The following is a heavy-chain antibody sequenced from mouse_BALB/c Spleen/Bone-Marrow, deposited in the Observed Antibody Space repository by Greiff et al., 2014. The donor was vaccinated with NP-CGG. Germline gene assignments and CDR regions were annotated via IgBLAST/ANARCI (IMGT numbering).Heavy chain of an antibody. CDR2: IYPYNGVS. V-gene: IGHV1-31*01. J-gene: IGHJ1*01. Sequence: VQLQQSGPELVKPGASVKISCKASGYSFTGYYMHWVKQSHGNSLDWIGYIYPYNGVSSYNQKFKGKATLTVDKSSSTAYMELRSLKSDDSAVYYCESRGEYFDVWGAGTTVTVSS. CDR3: ESRGEYFDV. CDR1: GYSFTGYY.